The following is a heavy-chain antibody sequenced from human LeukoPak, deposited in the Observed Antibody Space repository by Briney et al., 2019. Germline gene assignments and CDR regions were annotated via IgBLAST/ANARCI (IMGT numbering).Heavy chain of an antibody. Sequence: SVKVSRKASGGTFSSYAISWVRQAPGEGLEWMGGIIPIFGTANYAQKFQGRVTITADESTSTAYMELSSLRSEDTAVYYCARETPYYDSSGPVFDYWGQGTLVTVSS. CDR1: GGTFSSYA. CDR2: IIPIFGTA. J-gene: IGHJ4*02. V-gene: IGHV1-69*13. D-gene: IGHD3-22*01. CDR3: ARETPYYDSSGPVFDY.